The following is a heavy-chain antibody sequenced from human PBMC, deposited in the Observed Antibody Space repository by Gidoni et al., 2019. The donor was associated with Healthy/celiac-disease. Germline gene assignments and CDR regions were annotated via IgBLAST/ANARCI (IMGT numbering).Heavy chain of an antibody. Sequence: QVQLVESGGGVVQPGRSLRLSCAASGFTFISYAMHWVRQAPGKGLEWVAVISYDGSNKYYADSVKGRFTISRDNSKNTLYLQMNSLRAEDTAVYYCARDLRNYSGSYSGFDYWGQGTLVTVSS. CDR2: ISYDGSNK. CDR3: ARDLRNYSGSYSGFDY. V-gene: IGHV3-30-3*01. J-gene: IGHJ4*02. CDR1: GFTFISYA. D-gene: IGHD1-26*01.